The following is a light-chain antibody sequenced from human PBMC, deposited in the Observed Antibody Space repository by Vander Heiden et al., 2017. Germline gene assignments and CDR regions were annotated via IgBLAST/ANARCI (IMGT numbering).Light chain of an antibody. V-gene: IGLV2-8*01. CDR2: DVT. CDR3: SSHAGSSAV. CDR1: SSDVGAYNY. J-gene: IGLJ3*02. Sequence: QSALPQPPPAPGSPGQSVTIPCTGTSSDVGAYNYVSWYQQHPGKAPTLIIYDVTKRPSGVPDRFSGSKSGNTAFLTVSGLQAEDEADYYCSSHAGSSAVFGGGTTVTVL.